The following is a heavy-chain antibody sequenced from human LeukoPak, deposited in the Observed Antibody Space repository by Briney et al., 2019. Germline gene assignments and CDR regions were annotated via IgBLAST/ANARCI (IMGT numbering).Heavy chain of an antibody. CDR1: GGSISSGDYY. D-gene: IGHD3-22*01. Sequence: PSETLSLTCTVSGGSISSGDYYWSWIRQPPGKGLEWIGYIYYSGSTYYNPSLKSRVTISVDTSKNQFSLKLSSVTAADTAVYYCARERGYYDGSGYYENDYWGQGTLVTVSS. CDR3: ARERGYYDGSGYYENDY. J-gene: IGHJ4*02. CDR2: IYYSGST. V-gene: IGHV4-30-4*01.